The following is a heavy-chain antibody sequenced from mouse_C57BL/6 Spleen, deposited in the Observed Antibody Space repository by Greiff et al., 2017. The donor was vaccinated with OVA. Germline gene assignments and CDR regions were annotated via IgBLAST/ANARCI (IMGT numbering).Heavy chain of an antibody. CDR2: IDPETGGT. Sequence: QVQLQQSGAELVRPGASVTLSCTASGYTFTDYEMHWVKQTPVHGLEWIGAIDPETGGTDYNQKFKGKAILPADKSSSTAYMELSSLTSEDSAVYYCARGRKYYFDYWGQGTTLTVSS. J-gene: IGHJ2*01. CDR3: ARGRKYYFDY. CDR1: GYTFTDYE. V-gene: IGHV1-15*01.